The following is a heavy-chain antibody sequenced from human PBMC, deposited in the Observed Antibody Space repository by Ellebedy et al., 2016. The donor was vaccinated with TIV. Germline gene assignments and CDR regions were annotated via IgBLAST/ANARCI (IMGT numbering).Heavy chain of an antibody. CDR2: ISHDGSKR. D-gene: IGHD3-9*01. CDR3: ARRGSTVQYFDYLVFDY. J-gene: IGHJ4*02. CDR1: GFTFSVHG. V-gene: IGHV3-30*03. Sequence: GESLKISXAASGFTFSVHGMHWVRQAPGKGLAWVAVISHDGSKRHYADSVKGRFTISRDNLNHTVYLEMNSLRADDTAVYYCARRGSTVQYFDYLVFDYWGQGSLVTVSS.